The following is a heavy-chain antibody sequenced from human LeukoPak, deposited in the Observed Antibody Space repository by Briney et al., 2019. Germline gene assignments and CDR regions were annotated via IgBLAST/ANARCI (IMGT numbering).Heavy chain of an antibody. J-gene: IGHJ5*02. D-gene: IGHD2-2*01. CDR1: GGSIRSYY. CDR2: IYYSGST. V-gene: IGHV4-59*01. CDR3: AGVVEVPAATGLWFDP. Sequence: SETLSLTCTVSGGSIRSYYWSWIRQPPGKGLEWIGYIYYSGSTNYNPSLKSRVTISEDTSKNQFSLKLSSVSAADTAVYYCAGVVEVPAATGLWFDPWGQGTLVTVSS.